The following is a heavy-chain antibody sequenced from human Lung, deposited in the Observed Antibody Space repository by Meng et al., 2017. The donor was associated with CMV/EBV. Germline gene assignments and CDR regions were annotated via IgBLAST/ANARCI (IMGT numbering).Heavy chain of an antibody. V-gene: IGHV1-18*01. J-gene: IGHJ4*02. CDR3: ARFYCSSTSCPHVLFDY. D-gene: IGHD2-2*01. Sequence: VQSGAGVQKPGAPVKVACEPFGFIFHSYAISWVRQAPGQGLQYMGWISAYNGNTNYAQELQGRVTMTTDTSTSTAYMELRSLRFDDTAVYYCARFYCSSTSCPHVLFDYWGQGTLVTVSS. CDR2: ISAYNGNT. CDR1: GFIFHSYA.